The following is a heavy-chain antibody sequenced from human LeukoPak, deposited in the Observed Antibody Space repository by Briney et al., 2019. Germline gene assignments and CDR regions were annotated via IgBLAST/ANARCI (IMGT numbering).Heavy chain of an antibody. CDR2: IYHSGST. V-gene: IGHV4-30-2*01. Sequence: SETLSLTCTVSGGSISSGAYYWSWIRQPPGKGLEWIGYIYHSGSTYYNPSLKSRVTISVDRSKNQFSLNLSSVTAADTAVYYCARRLYSDYESWFDPWGQGTLVTVSS. CDR1: GGSISSGAYY. CDR3: ARRLYSDYESWFDP. J-gene: IGHJ5*02. D-gene: IGHD5-12*01.